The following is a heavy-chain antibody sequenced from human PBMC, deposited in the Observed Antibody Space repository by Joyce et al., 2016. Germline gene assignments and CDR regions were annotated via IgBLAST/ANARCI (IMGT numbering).Heavy chain of an antibody. CDR3: VRGISARPGGPNWFDP. CDR2: INTDGSST. Sequence: EVQLVESGGGLVQPGGSLRLSCAASGVSFSGYWIHWVSQAPGKGLVWVSRINTDGSSTRFADSVKGRFTISRDNAKNTLYLQMNSLRAEDTAVYYCVRGISARPGGPNWFDPWGQGTLVTVSS. J-gene: IGHJ5*02. D-gene: IGHD6-6*01. V-gene: IGHV3-74*01. CDR1: GVSFSGYW.